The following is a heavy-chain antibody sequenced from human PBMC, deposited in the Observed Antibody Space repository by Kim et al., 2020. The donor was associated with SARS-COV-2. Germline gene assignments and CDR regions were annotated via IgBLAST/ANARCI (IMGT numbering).Heavy chain of an antibody. Sequence: GGSLRLSCAASGFTFSSYAMSWVRQAPGKGLEWVSAISGSGGSTYYADSVKGRFTISRDNSKNTLYLQMNSLRAEDTAVYYCAKVGWSYDRSGSFDYWGQGTLVTVSS. CDR3: AKVGWSYDRSGSFDY. V-gene: IGHV3-23*01. J-gene: IGHJ4*02. CDR2: ISGSGGST. D-gene: IGHD3-22*01. CDR1: GFTFSSYA.